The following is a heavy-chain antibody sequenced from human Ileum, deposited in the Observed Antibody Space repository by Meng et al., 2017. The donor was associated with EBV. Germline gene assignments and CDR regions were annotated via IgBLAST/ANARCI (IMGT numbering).Heavy chain of an antibody. V-gene: IGHV4-39*07. D-gene: IGHD4-17*01. Sequence: QRQAPVPGLVRPSETLSLTCSVSGASMSSSNYYWGWIRQSPGKALECIGTIFYRGNTFYNPSLKTRLTISVDTSKNEFSLNLKSVTAADTAVYYCVSAYDYGDYEAFAYWGLGSLVTVSS. CDR2: IFYRGNT. J-gene: IGHJ4*02. CDR1: GASMSSSNYY. CDR3: VSAYDYGDYEAFAY.